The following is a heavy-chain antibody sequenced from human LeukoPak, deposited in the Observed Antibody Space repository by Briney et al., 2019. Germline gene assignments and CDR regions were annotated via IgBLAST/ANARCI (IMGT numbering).Heavy chain of an antibody. D-gene: IGHD6-19*01. CDR3: AKHPTRQWLVQDFDY. J-gene: IGHJ4*02. Sequence: GGSLRLSCAASGFTFSSYGMSWVRQAPGKGLEWVSAISGSGGSTYYADSVKGRFTISRDNSKNTLYLQMNSLRAEDTAVYYCAKHPTRQWLVQDFDYWGQGTLVTVSS. V-gene: IGHV3-23*01. CDR1: GFTFSSYG. CDR2: ISGSGGST.